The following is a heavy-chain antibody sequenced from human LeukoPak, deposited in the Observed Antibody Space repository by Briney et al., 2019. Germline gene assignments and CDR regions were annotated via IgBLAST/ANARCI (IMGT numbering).Heavy chain of an antibody. D-gene: IGHD5-24*01. J-gene: IGHJ4*02. Sequence: GGSLRLSCAASGFMFDDYAMHWVRQAPGKGLEWVSLISADGGSTFYADSVKGRFTISRDNNNNSLSLQMSSLTPEDTAFYYCAREQFSHTSNYFDNWGQGLLVTVSS. V-gene: IGHV3-43*02. CDR3: AREQFSHTSNYFDN. CDR1: GFMFDDYA. CDR2: ISADGGST.